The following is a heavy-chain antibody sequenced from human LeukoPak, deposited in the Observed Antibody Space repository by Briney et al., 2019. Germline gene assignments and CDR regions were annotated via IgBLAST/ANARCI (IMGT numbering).Heavy chain of an antibody. CDR1: GASFSDYY. Sequence: SETLSLTCAVYGASFSDYYWTWFRQSPGKGLECLGEINHSGNTNYNPSLKSRVTISVDASKNQFSLKLNSVTAADSAMYYCARDSTYSSSSHNWFDPWGQGTLVSVSS. J-gene: IGHJ5*02. V-gene: IGHV4-34*01. CDR3: ARDSTYSSSSHNWFDP. CDR2: INHSGNT. D-gene: IGHD6-6*01.